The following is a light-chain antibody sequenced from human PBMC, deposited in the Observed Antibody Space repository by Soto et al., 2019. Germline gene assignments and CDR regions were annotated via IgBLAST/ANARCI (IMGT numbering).Light chain of an antibody. Sequence: QSVLTQPPSASGSPGQSVTISCTGTSSDVGTYKYVSWYQQHPGKAPKLMIYEVTKRPSGVPDRLSGSKSGNTASLTVSGLQAEDEADYYCSSYAGSNNFVFGTGTKVTVL. J-gene: IGLJ1*01. CDR2: EVT. V-gene: IGLV2-8*01. CDR1: SSDVGTYKY. CDR3: SSYAGSNNFV.